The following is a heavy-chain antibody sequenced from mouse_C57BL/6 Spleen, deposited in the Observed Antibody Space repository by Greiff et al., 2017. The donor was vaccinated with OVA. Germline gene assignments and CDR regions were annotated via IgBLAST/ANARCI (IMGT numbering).Heavy chain of an antibody. D-gene: IGHD1-1*01. J-gene: IGHJ4*01. CDR3: ARVGENYYGSYAMDY. V-gene: IGHV3-6*01. Sequence: EVQLQQSGPGLVKPSQSLSLTCSVTGYSITSGYYWNWIRQFPGNKLEWMGYISYDGSNNYNPSLKNRISITRDTSKNQFFLKLNSVTTEDTATYYCARVGENYYGSYAMDYWGQGTSVTVSS. CDR2: ISYDGSN. CDR1: GYSITSGYY.